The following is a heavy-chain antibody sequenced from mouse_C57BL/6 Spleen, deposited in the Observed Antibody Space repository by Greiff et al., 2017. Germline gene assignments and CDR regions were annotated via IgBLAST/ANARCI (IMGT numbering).Heavy chain of an antibody. Sequence: QVQLQQSGAELVKPGASVKLSCEASGYTFTTYPIEWMKQNPGKSLEWIGNFHPYNDGTNYKEKVKGKATLTVEKTSSTVYLELSRFTSDDAAVYYCARGHCYDSFDYWGQGTTLTVSS. CDR3: ARGHCYDSFDY. CDR1: GYTFTTYP. CDR2: FHPYNDGT. J-gene: IGHJ2*01. D-gene: IGHD2-12*01. V-gene: IGHV1-47*01.